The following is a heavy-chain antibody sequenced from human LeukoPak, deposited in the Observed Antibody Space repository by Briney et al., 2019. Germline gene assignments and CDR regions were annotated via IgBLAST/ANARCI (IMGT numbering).Heavy chain of an antibody. J-gene: IGHJ4*02. D-gene: IGHD6-19*01. Sequence: KPSETLSLTCTVSGGSISSYYWTWIRQPPGKGLEWIGYIYYTGATSYNPSLKSRVTISVDTSKKQFSLKLTSVTAADTAVYYCARYGGSGWVIDNWGQGTLATVSS. CDR1: GGSISSYY. V-gene: IGHV4-59*08. CDR2: IYYTGAT. CDR3: ARYGGSGWVIDN.